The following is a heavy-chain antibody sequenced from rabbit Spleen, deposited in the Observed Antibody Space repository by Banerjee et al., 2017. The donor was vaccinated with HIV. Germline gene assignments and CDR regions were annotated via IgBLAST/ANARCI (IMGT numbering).Heavy chain of an antibody. CDR1: GVSLNDKDV. J-gene: IGHJ3*01. D-gene: IGHD1-1*01. CDR3: VRDLPDIIGWNFGF. CDR2: IAGGSGGSP. Sequence: QEQLEESGGGLVKPEGSLTLTCKASGVSLNDKDVMCWVRQAPGKGLEWIACIAGGSGGSPYYATWAKGRFTISRASSTTVFLQMTSLTAADTATYFCVRDLPDIIGWNFGFWGQGTLVTVS. V-gene: IGHV1S45*01.